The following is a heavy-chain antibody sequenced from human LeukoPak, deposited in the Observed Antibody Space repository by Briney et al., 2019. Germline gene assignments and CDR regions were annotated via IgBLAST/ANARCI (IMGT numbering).Heavy chain of an antibody. Sequence: SVKVSCKASGYTFTSYAISWVRQAPGQGLEWMGRIIPILGIANYAQKFQGRVTITADKSTSTAYMELSSLRSEDTAVYYCARGAVDYYYDSSGYYSYYFDYWGQGTLVTVSS. CDR3: ARGAVDYYYDSSGYYSYYFDY. CDR1: GYTFTSYA. CDR2: IIPILGIA. D-gene: IGHD3-22*01. J-gene: IGHJ4*02. V-gene: IGHV1-69*04.